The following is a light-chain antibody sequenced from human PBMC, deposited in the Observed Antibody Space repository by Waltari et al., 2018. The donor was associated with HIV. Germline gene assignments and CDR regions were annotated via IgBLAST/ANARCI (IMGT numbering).Light chain of an antibody. J-gene: IGLJ1*01. CDR1: SSDVGGYNY. CDR2: DVS. Sequence: QSALTQPASVSGSPGQSLTISCTGTSSDVGGYNYVAWYHQHPGKAPKLMIYDVSNRPSGVSNRFSGSKSGNTASLTISGLQAEDEADYYCSSYTSSSTRVFGTGTKVTVL. V-gene: IGLV2-14*01. CDR3: SSYTSSSTRV.